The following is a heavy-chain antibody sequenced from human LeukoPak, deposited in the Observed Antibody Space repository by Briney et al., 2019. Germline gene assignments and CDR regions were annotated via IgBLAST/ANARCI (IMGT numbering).Heavy chain of an antibody. CDR3: ARDPGDRFNY. V-gene: IGHV3-48*03. Sequence: GGSLRLSCAASGFIFSNYEMNWVRQAPGKGLEWVSFISSSGLSIYYADSVKGRFTISRDNTKNSLYLQMNSLRAEDTAVYYCARDPGDRFNYWGQGTLVTVSS. D-gene: IGHD3-16*01. CDR1: GFIFSNYE. CDR2: ISSSGLSI. J-gene: IGHJ4*02.